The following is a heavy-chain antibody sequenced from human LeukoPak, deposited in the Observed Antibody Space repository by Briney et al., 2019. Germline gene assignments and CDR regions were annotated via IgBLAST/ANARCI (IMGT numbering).Heavy chain of an antibody. V-gene: IGHV3-33*01. CDR3: AREAAP. D-gene: IGHD6-25*01. J-gene: IGHJ5*02. CDR2: IWYDGSNK. CDR1: GFTFSSYG. Sequence: GGSLRLSCAASGFTFSSYGIHWVRQAPGKGLEWVAVIWYDGSNKYYADSVKGRFTISRDNSKNTLYLQMNSLRAEDTAVYHCAREAAPWGQGTLVTISS.